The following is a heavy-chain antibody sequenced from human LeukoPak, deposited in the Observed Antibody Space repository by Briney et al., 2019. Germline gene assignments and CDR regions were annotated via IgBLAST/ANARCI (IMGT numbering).Heavy chain of an antibody. D-gene: IGHD5-12*01. Sequence: SVKVSCKASGGTFNSYTINWVRQAPGQGLEWMGGIIPIFATANYAQKFQGRVTITADESTSTAYMELSSLSSEDTAVYYCASGTVASMDIWGQGTMVTVSS. V-gene: IGHV1-69*13. CDR2: IIPIFATA. CDR1: GGTFNSYT. CDR3: ASGTVASMDI. J-gene: IGHJ3*02.